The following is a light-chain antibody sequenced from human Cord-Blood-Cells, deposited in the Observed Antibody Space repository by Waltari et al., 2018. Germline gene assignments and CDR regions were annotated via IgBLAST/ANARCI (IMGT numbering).Light chain of an antibody. V-gene: IGLV2-14*03. CDR2: DVS. J-gene: IGLJ3*02. Sequence: QSALTQPASVSGSPGQPITHSCTGTCSYVDVDKYFFLYQQHPGKAPNLMIYDVSNQPSGVSNRFSGSKSGNTASLTISWLQAEDEADYYCSSYTSSSTWVFGGGTKLTVL. CDR1: CSYVDVDKY. CDR3: SSYTSSSTWV.